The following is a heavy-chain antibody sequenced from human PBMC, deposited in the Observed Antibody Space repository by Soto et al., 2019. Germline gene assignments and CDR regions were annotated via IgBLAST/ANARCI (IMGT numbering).Heavy chain of an antibody. D-gene: IGHD3-10*01. J-gene: IGHJ5*02. CDR1: GYTFTSFD. CDR3: ARTRSGSYL. Sequence: QVQLVQSGAEVKKPGASVKVACRASGYTFTSFDINWVRQATGQGLEWMRRMNPSSGNTDYAQKFQGRVTMTRDTPIRTAYMELSSLRSEDTAVYYCARTRSGSYLWGQGTLVTVSS. CDR2: MNPSSGNT. V-gene: IGHV1-8*01.